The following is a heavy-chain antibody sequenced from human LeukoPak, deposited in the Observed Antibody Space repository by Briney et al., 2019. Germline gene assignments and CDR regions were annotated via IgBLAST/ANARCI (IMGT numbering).Heavy chain of an antibody. D-gene: IGHD3-10*01. V-gene: IGHV3-30*18. J-gene: IGHJ4*02. CDR1: GFIFSSYG. CDR3: AKDTRGSGSYYHRRGYFDY. Sequence: PGRSLRLSCAASGFIFSSYGMHWVRQAPGKGLEWVAVISYDGSNKYYADSVKGRFTISRDNSKNTLYLQMNSLRAEDTAVYYCAKDTRGSGSYYHRRGYFDYWGQGTLVTVSS. CDR2: ISYDGSNK.